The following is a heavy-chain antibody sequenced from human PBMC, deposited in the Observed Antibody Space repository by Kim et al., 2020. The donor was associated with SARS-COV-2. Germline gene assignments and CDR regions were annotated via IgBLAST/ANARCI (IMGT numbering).Heavy chain of an antibody. CDR3: ARVPSVYYTSGIYRWFDP. CDR1: GASISATSHY. Sequence: SETLSLTCTVSGASISATSHYWGWIRQPPGRGLEWIGTVYFSGSTFYNPALKSRVTMSVDTSKNQFSLSLGSVTAADTAVYYCARVPSVYYTSGIYRWFDPWGQGTLVTVSS. CDR2: VYFSGST. V-gene: IGHV4-39*07. D-gene: IGHD3-10*01. J-gene: IGHJ5*02.